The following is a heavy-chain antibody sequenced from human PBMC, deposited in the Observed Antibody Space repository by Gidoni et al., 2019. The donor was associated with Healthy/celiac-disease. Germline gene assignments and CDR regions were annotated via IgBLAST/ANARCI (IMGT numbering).Heavy chain of an antibody. D-gene: IGHD6-13*01. V-gene: IGHV4-59*01. J-gene: IGHJ6*03. Sequence: QVQLQESGPGLVKPSETLSLTCTVSGGSISSYYWSWIRQPPGKGLEWIGYIYYSGSTNYNPSLKSRVTISVDTSKNQFSLKLSSVTAADTAVYYCARGRSSSWYPSYYYYYMDVWGKGTTVTVSS. CDR1: GGSISSYY. CDR2: IYYSGST. CDR3: ARGRSSSWYPSYYYYYMDV.